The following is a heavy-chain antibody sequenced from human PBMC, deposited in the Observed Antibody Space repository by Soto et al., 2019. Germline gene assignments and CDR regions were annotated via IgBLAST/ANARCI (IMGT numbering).Heavy chain of an antibody. D-gene: IGHD2-21*02. CDR3: ARDLVGGVVTAIGEDY. CDR1: GFTFSSYS. V-gene: IGHV3-48*01. Sequence: EVQLVESGGGLVQPGGSLRLSCAASGFTFSSYSMNWVRQAPGKGLEWVSYISSSNSTIYYADSVKGRFTISRDNAKKSLYLQMNSLGAEDTAVYYCARDLVGGVVTAIGEDYWGQGTLVTVSS. J-gene: IGHJ4*02. CDR2: ISSSNSTI.